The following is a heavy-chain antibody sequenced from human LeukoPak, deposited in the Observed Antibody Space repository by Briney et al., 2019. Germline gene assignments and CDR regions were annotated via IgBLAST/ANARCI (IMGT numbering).Heavy chain of an antibody. J-gene: IGHJ4*02. CDR2: IYYSGST. Sequence: PSQTLSLTCTVSGDSISSGDYYWSWIRQPPGKGLEWIGSIYYSGSTYYNPSLKSRVTISVDTSKNQFSLKLSSVAAADTAVYYCARDSSGAYYDFWSGYFTSFDYWGQGTLVTVSS. V-gene: IGHV4-39*07. CDR1: GDSISSGDYY. CDR3: ARDSSGAYYDFWSGYFTSFDY. D-gene: IGHD3-3*01.